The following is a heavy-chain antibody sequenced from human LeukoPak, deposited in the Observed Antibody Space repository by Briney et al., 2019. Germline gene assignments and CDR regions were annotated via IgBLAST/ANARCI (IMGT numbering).Heavy chain of an antibody. V-gene: IGHV3-53*01. J-gene: IGHJ4*02. CDR1: GFTVSSNY. CDR2: IYSGGST. Sequence: GGSLRLSCAASGFTVSSNYMSWVRQAPGKGLEWVSVIYSGGSTYYADSVKGRFTISRDNSKNTLYLQMNSLRAEDTAVYYCARDWRGYSGYDSSPQSYWGQGTLVTVSS. CDR3: ARDWRGYSGYDSSPQSY. D-gene: IGHD5-12*01.